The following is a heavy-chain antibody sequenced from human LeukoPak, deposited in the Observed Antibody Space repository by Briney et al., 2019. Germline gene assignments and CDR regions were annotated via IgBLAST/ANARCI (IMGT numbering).Heavy chain of an antibody. V-gene: IGHV3-15*01. J-gene: IGHJ4*02. Sequence: GGSLRLSCSASGLGRSFKETWLSWVRRAPGKGLEWIGRIKGKPDGGAIDYIAPVRGRFSISRDDSKNLVFLQMDSLKIEDTAVYYCTTDPRYWGQGTMVTVSS. CDR3: TTDPRY. CDR2: IKGKPDGGAI. CDR1: GLGRSFKETW.